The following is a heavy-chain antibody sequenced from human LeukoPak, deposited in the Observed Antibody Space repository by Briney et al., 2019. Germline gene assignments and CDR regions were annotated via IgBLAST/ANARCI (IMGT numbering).Heavy chain of an antibody. CDR2: ISSNGDKT. CDR1: GFSFSSYA. CDR3: ARSRRAGYGLLDS. Sequence: PGGSLRLSCTVSGFSFSSYAVYWVRQAPGKGLEYVLAISSNGDKTYYANSVKGRFTISRDNSKNTLYLQMGSLRDEDMAVYYCARSRRAGYGLLDSWGQGTQVAVSS. D-gene: IGHD5-18*01. V-gene: IGHV3-64*01. J-gene: IGHJ4*02.